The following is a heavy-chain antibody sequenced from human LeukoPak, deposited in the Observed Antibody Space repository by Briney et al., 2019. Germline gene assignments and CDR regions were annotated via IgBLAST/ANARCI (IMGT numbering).Heavy chain of an antibody. Sequence: PGKSLRLSCAASGFTFSNYAMNWVRQAPGKGLEWVSAISGSGGSTYYADSVKGRFTISRDNSKNTLYLQMNSLRAEDTAVYYCAKGIFGVVISYYFDYWGQGTLVTVSS. CDR3: AKGIFGVVISYYFDY. D-gene: IGHD3-3*01. V-gene: IGHV3-23*01. CDR2: ISGSGGST. CDR1: GFTFSNYA. J-gene: IGHJ4*02.